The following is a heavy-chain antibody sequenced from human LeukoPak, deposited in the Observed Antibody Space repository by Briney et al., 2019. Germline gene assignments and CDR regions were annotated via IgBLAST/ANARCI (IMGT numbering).Heavy chain of an antibody. J-gene: IGHJ4*02. CDR1: GYTFTSYY. V-gene: IGHV1-2*06. D-gene: IGHD1-26*01. CDR3: TRESGSYHGNDY. Sequence: ASVKVSCKASGYTFTSYYMHWVRQAPGQGLEWMGRINPNNGGTNYAQKFQGRVTMTGDTSISTAYMELSSLRSDDTAVYYCTRESGSYHGNDYWGQGTLVTVSS. CDR2: INPNNGGT.